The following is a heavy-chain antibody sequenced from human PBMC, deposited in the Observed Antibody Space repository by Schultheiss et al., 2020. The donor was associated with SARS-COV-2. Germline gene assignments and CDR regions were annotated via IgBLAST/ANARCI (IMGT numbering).Heavy chain of an antibody. Sequence: SQTLSLTCTVSGGSISSGGYYWSWIRQHPGKGLEWIGEINHSGSTNYNPSLKSRVTMSVDTSKNQFSLKLSSVTAADTAVYYCARVGSSSWYDYWGQGTLVTVSS. D-gene: IGHD6-13*01. J-gene: IGHJ4*02. CDR1: GGSISSGGYY. CDR2: INHSGST. V-gene: IGHV4-30-2*01. CDR3: ARVGSSSWYDY.